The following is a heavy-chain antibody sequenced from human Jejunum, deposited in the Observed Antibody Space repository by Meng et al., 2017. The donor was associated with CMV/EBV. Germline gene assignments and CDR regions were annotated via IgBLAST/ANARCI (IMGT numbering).Heavy chain of an antibody. CDR1: PFSYTS. CDR3: AAEVAVRNYFSYGMDV. Sequence: PFSYTSMNWVRQAPGKGLEWVAVGYSAGMTYYADSVKGRFTISRDNSKNTMFLQMNGLRLEDTAMYYCAAEVAVRNYFSYGMDVWGQGTTVTVSS. D-gene: IGHD3-10*01. J-gene: IGHJ6*02. V-gene: IGHV3-66*02. CDR2: GYSAGMT.